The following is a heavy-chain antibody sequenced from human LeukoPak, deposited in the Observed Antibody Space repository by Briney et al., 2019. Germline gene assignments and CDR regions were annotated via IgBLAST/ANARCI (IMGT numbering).Heavy chain of an antibody. D-gene: IGHD6-13*01. J-gene: IGHJ4*02. Sequence: KPSETLSLTCTVSGGSISSSSYYWGWIRQPPGKGLEWIGSIYYSGSTYYNPSLKSRVTISVDTSKNQFSLKLSSVTAADTAVYYCAREGIAAAGTSDYWGQGTLVTVSS. CDR1: GGSISSSSYY. V-gene: IGHV4-39*07. CDR2: IYYSGST. CDR3: AREGIAAAGTSDY.